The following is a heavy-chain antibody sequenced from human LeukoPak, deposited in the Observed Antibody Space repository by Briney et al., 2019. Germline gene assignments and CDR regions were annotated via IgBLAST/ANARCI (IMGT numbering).Heavy chain of an antibody. V-gene: IGHV3-23*01. D-gene: IGHD1-26*01. CDR2: ISGSGGST. CDR1: GGSISSSN. Sequence: ETLSLTCAVSGGSISSSNWWSWVRQAPGKGLDWVSAISGSGGSTDYADSVKGRFTISRDSSKNTLYLQMNSLRAEDTAVYYCAKVRVGGTRRDAFDIWGQGTMVTVSS. CDR3: AKVRVGGTRRDAFDI. J-gene: IGHJ3*02.